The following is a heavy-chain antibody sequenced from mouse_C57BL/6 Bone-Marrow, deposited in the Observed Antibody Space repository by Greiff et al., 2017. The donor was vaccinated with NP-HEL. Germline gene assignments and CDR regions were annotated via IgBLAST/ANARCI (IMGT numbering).Heavy chain of an antibody. V-gene: IGHV1-76*01. Sequence: QVQLQQSGAELVRPGASVKLSCKASGYTFTDYYINWVKQRPGQGLEWIARIYPGSGNTYYNEKFKGKATLTAEKSSSTAYMQLSSLTSEDSAVYFCARGRDSSGYVLAYWGQGTLVTVSA. CDR1: GYTFTDYY. J-gene: IGHJ3*01. CDR2: IYPGSGNT. CDR3: ARGRDSSGYVLAY. D-gene: IGHD3-2*02.